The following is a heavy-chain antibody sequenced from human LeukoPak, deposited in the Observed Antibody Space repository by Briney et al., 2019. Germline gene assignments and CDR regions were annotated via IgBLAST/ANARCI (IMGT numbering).Heavy chain of an antibody. CDR3: AKDQVVDYYDSSGYQYYFEY. J-gene: IGHJ4*02. D-gene: IGHD3-22*01. CDR1: GFTFSSYG. V-gene: IGHV3-30*02. Sequence: GGSLRLSCAASGFTFSSYGMRWVRQAPGKGLEWVAFIRYDGSKKYYADSVKGRFTISRDNSKNTLYLQMNSLRAEDTAVYYCAKDQVVDYYDSSGYQYYFEYWGQGTLVTVSS. CDR2: IRYDGSKK.